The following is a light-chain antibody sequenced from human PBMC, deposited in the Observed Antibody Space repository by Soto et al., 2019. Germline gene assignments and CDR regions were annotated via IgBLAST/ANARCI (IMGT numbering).Light chain of an antibody. CDR2: DAS. J-gene: IGKJ5*01. CDR1: QTISSC. Sequence: IQMTQCPSTLSASVGARATITCRASQTISSCLAWYQQTKGKAPTLLIYDASTLERGVPSRFSGTGSGTEFTLTIDRLQPEDFATYYCQQYHTYPITFGQGTQLEIK. V-gene: IGKV1-5*01. CDR3: QQYHTYPIT.